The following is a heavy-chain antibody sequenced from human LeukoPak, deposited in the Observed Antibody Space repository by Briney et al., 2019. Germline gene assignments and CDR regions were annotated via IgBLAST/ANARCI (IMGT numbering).Heavy chain of an antibody. CDR3: ARHGIVDSSKKYYFDY. Sequence: SETLSLTCSVSGGSISTFYWSWIRQPPGKGLEWIGYIYYSGSSGSTSYNPSLKSRVTISVDTSKNQFSLDLSSVTAADTAVYYCARHGIVDSSKKYYFDYWGQGTLVTVSS. CDR2: IYYSGSSGST. CDR1: GGSISTFY. V-gene: IGHV4-59*08. D-gene: IGHD6-13*01. J-gene: IGHJ4*02.